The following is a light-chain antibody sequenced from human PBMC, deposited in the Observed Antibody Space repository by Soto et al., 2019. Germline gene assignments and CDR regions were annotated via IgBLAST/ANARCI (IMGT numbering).Light chain of an antibody. CDR1: SSDVGSYNF. V-gene: IGLV2-23*02. Sequence: QSALTQPASVSGSPGQSITISCTGTSSDVGSYNFVSWYQQHPGKAPQFIIYEVSKRPSGVSSRFSGSKSGNTASLTISGLQAEDEADYYCCSYAGSTSVLFGGGTKLTVL. J-gene: IGLJ2*01. CDR3: CSYAGSTSVL. CDR2: EVS.